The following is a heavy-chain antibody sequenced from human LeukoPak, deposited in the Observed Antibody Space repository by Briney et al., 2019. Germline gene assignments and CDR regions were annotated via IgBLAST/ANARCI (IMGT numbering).Heavy chain of an antibody. CDR3: AKDKGDYGSESPYGMDV. J-gene: IGHJ6*02. CDR1: GFTFSNYA. Sequence: PSGGSLRLSCAASGFTFSNYAMSWVRQAPGKGLEWVSAISGSGGSTYYADSVKGRFTISRDNSKNTLYLQMNSLRAEDTAVYYCAKDKGDYGSESPYGMDVWGQGTTVTVSS. CDR2: ISGSGGST. D-gene: IGHD3-10*01. V-gene: IGHV3-23*01.